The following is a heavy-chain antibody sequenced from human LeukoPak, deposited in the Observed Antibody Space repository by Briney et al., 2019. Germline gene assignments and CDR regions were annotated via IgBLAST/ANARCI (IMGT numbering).Heavy chain of an antibody. Sequence: ASVKISCKVSGYTFTDYYMHWVQQAPGKGLEWTGLVDPEDGETIYAEKFQGRVTITADTSTDTAYMELSSLRSEDTAVYYCATEPPKGQWLAFDYWGQGTLVTVSS. CDR2: VDPEDGET. V-gene: IGHV1-69-2*01. CDR3: ATEPPKGQWLAFDY. D-gene: IGHD6-19*01. J-gene: IGHJ4*02. CDR1: GYTFTDYY.